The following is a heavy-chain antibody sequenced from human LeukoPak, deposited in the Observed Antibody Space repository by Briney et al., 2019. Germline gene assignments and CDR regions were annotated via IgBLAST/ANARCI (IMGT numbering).Heavy chain of an antibody. CDR3: GRDSSGYPLSLGG. Sequence: SVKVSCKASGGTFSSYAISWLRQAPGQGLEWMGGIIPIFGTANYAQKFQGRVTITTDESTSTAYMELSSLRSEDTAVYYCGRDSSGYPLSLGGWGQGTLVTVSS. CDR2: IIPIFGTA. CDR1: GGTFSSYA. D-gene: IGHD3-22*01. V-gene: IGHV1-69*05. J-gene: IGHJ4*02.